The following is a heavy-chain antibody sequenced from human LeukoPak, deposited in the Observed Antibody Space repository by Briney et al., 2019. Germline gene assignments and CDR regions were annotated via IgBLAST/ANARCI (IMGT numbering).Heavy chain of an antibody. Sequence: GGSLRLSCAASGFTFSSYGMHWVRQAPGKGLEWVAVIWYDGSNKYYADSVKGRFTISRDNSTNPLYLQMNSLRAEDTAAYYCARDGSSRLKTRNYFDYWGQGTLVTVSS. D-gene: IGHD3-10*01. CDR1: GFTFSSYG. J-gene: IGHJ4*02. CDR3: ARDGSSRLKTRNYFDY. V-gene: IGHV3-33*01. CDR2: IWYDGSNK.